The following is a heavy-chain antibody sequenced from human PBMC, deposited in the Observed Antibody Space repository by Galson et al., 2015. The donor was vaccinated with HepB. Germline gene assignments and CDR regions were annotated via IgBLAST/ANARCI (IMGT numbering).Heavy chain of an antibody. CDR3: AKDRNGYSPGSYGMDV. J-gene: IGHJ6*02. CDR2: ISGSGGTT. D-gene: IGHD5-24*01. V-gene: IGHV3-23*01. Sequence: SLRLSCAASGFPFSTYTMSWVRQAPGKGLEWVSAISGSGGTTYYADSVRGRFTISSDNTKRTLYLQMNRLRGKDTALYYCAKDRNGYSPGSYGMDVWGQGTTVTVFS. CDR1: GFPFSTYT.